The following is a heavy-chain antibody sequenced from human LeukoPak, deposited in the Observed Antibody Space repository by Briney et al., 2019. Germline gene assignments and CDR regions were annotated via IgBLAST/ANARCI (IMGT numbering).Heavy chain of an antibody. D-gene: IGHD4-17*01. V-gene: IGHV4-34*01. CDR1: GGSFSGYY. J-gene: IGHJ5*02. CDR2: INHSGST. CDR3: ARVGYSVTTGLLSWLDP. Sequence: PSETLSLTCAVYGGSFSGYYWSWIRQPPGKGLEWIGEINHSGSTNYNPSLKSRVTISVDTSKNQFSLKLSSVTAADTAVYYCARVGYSVTTGLLSWLDPWGQGTLVTVSS.